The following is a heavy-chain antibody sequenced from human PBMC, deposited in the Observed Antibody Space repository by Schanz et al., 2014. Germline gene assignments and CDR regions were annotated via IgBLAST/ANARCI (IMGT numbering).Heavy chain of an antibody. V-gene: IGHV1-2*06. D-gene: IGHD3-10*01. CDR3: AREGTVIRGLSGWFDP. CDR1: GYTFTDYH. J-gene: IGHJ5*02. CDR2: INPNSGGT. Sequence: QVQLVQSGAEVKKPGASVKVSCKSSGYTFTDYHIHWVRQAPGQGLEYMGRINPNSGGTNFAQKFQGRVTMTRDTSISTVYMELSRLRSDDTAVYYCAREGTVIRGLSGWFDPWGQGTLVTVSP.